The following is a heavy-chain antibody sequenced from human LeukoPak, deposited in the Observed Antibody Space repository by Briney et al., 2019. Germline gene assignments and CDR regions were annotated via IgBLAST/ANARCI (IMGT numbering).Heavy chain of an antibody. D-gene: IGHD4-17*01. CDR3: ARGEDYTVTTYYYYGMDV. Sequence: ASVKVSCKASGYTFTNYGISWVRQAPGQGLEWMGWISAYNGNTNYEQRLQGRVTMTTDTSTSTAYVELRSLRPDDTAVYYCARGEDYTVTTYYYYGMDVWGQGTTVTVSS. J-gene: IGHJ6*02. CDR1: GYTFTNYG. V-gene: IGHV1-18*01. CDR2: ISAYNGNT.